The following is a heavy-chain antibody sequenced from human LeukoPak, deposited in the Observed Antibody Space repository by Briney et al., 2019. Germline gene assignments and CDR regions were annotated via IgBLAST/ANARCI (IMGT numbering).Heavy chain of an antibody. J-gene: IGHJ4*02. V-gene: IGHV3-30*18. CDR1: GFTFSSYG. CDR3: AKGEMGTTSYYFDY. Sequence: PGGSLRLSCAASGFTFSSYGMHWVRQAPGKGLEWVAVISYDGSNKYYADSVKGRFTISRDNSKNTLYLQMNSLRAEDTAVYYCAKGEMGTTSYYFDYWGQGTLVTVSS. CDR2: ISYDGSNK. D-gene: IGHD5-24*01.